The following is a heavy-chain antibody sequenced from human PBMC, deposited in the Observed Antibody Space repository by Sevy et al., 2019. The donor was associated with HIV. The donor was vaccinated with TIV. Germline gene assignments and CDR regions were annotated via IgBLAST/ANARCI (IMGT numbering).Heavy chain of an antibody. CDR1: GLTVSSNY. D-gene: IGHD3-22*01. CDR2: IDSGGST. J-gene: IGHJ6*02. V-gene: IGHV3-66*01. Sequence: GGSLRLSCAASGLTVSSNYMSWVRQAPGKGLEWVSVIDSGGSTYYGDSVKGRFTISRENSRNTLYLQMNSLRAEDTAVYYCARDRYYDASGYYYYYYGMDVWGQGTTDTVSS. CDR3: ARDRYYDASGYYYYYYGMDV.